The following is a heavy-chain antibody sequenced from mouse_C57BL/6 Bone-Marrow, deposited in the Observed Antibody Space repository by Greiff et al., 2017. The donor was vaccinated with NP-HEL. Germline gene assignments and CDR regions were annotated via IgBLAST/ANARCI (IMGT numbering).Heavy chain of an antibody. V-gene: IGHV1-26*01. Sequence: VQLQQSGPELVKPGASVKISCKASGYTFTDYYMNWVKQSHGKSLEWIGDINPNNGGTSYNQKFKGKATLTVDKSSSTAYMELRSLTSEDSAVYYCARALYGSRFAYWGQGTLVTVSA. CDR1: GYTFTDYY. CDR3: ARALYGSRFAY. CDR2: INPNNGGT. D-gene: IGHD1-1*01. J-gene: IGHJ3*01.